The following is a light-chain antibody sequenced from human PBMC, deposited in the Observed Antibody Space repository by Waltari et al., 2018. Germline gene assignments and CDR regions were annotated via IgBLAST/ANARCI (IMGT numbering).Light chain of an antibody. CDR2: QDR. V-gene: IGLV3-1*01. Sequence: SYELIQPPSVSVSPGQTGSITCSGEKLGDKFVCGYQQKPGQSPVLVIHQDRKRPSGIPERSAGSNSGNTATLTISGTQAMDEADYYCQAWDSSPQFGGGTKLTVL. J-gene: IGLJ3*02. CDR3: QAWDSSPQ. CDR1: KLGDKF.